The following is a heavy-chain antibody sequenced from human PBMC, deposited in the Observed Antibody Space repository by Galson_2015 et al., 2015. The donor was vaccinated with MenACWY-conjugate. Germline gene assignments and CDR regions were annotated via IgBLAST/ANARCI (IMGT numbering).Heavy chain of an antibody. CDR3: AKIVRHPVGPYFDS. CDR2: LYDDGTS. Sequence: SLRLSCAASGFSVTSHFMGWVRQAPGQGLEWVALLYDDGTSRYADSVKGRFTISRDTLRNSLSLQMHGLRAEDTAMYFCAKIVRHPVGPYFDSWGQGTLVLVSS. D-gene: IGHD2-21*01. V-gene: IGHV3-53*01. J-gene: IGHJ4*02. CDR1: GFSVTSHF.